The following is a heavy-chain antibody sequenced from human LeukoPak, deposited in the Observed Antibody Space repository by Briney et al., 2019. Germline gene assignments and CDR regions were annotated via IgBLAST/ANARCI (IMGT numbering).Heavy chain of an antibody. CDR3: ARDADCSGGSCYIDY. Sequence: GGSLRLSCAASGFTVSSNYMSWVRQAPGKGLEWVSVIYSGGSTYYADSVKGRFTISRDNSKNTLYLQMNSLRAEDTAVYYCARDADCSGGSCYIDYWGQGTLVTVSS. CDR1: GFTVSSNY. V-gene: IGHV3-53*01. D-gene: IGHD2-15*01. CDR2: IYSGGST. J-gene: IGHJ4*02.